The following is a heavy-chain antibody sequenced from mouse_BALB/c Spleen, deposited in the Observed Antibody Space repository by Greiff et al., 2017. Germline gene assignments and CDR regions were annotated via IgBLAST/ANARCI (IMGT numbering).Heavy chain of an antibody. Sequence: VQLQESGPELVKPGASVKISCKASGYAFSSSWMNWVKQRPGQGLEWIGRIYPGDGDTNYNGKFKGKATLTADKSSSTAYMQLSSLTSVDSAVYFCARDRDYAMDYWGQGTSVTVSS. CDR1: GYAFSSSW. V-gene: IGHV1-82*01. J-gene: IGHJ4*01. CDR2: IYPGDGDT. CDR3: ARDRDYAMDY.